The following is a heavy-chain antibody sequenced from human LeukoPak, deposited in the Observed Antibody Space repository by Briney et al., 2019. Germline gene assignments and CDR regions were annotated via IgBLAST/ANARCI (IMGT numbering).Heavy chain of an antibody. J-gene: IGHJ4*02. CDR2: INHSGST. V-gene: IGHV4-34*01. CDR1: GGSFSGYY. D-gene: IGHD3-22*01. Sequence: KPSETLSLTCAVYGGSFSGYYWSWIRQPPGKGLEWIGEINHSGSTNYNPSLKSRVTISVDTSKNQFSLKLSSVTAADTAVYYCARGMEEYYYDSSGSGADYWGQGTLVTVSS. CDR3: ARGMEEYYYDSSGSGADY.